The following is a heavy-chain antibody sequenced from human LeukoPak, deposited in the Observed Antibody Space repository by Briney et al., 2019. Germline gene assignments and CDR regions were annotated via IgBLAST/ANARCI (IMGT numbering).Heavy chain of an antibody. V-gene: IGHV4-4*07. CDR1: GGSISTYY. CDR2: VYPSGRT. CDR3: ASGGRISAANWFDP. Sequence: PSETLSLTCTVSGGSISTYYWSWIRQPAGKGLEWIGRVYPSGRTSYNPSLENRVTMSVDTSKKQFSLKLRSVTAADTAVYYCASGGRISAANWFDPWGQETLVTVSS. D-gene: IGHD6-13*01. J-gene: IGHJ5*02.